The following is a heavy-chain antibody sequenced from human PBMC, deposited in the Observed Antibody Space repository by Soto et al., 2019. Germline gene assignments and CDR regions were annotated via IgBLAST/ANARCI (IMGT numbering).Heavy chain of an antibody. CDR1: GVTFSSYG. J-gene: IGHJ4*02. V-gene: IGHV3-33*01. CDR3: ARSYSSGWHAFDY. D-gene: IGHD6-19*01. Sequence: GGSLRLSCAASGVTFSSYGMHWVRQAPGKGLEWVAVIWYDGSNKYYADSVKGRFTISRDNSKNTLYLQMNSLRAEDTAVYYCARSYSSGWHAFDYWGQGTLVTVSS. CDR2: IWYDGSNK.